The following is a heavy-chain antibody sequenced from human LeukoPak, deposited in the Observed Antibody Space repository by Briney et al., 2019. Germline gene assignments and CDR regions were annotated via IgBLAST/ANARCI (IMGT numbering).Heavy chain of an antibody. CDR2: IYYSGST. J-gene: IGHJ6*03. CDR1: GGSISSHY. V-gene: IGHV4-59*11. D-gene: IGHD3-22*01. Sequence: PSETLSLTCTVSGGSISSHYWSWIRQPPGKGLEWIGYIYYSGSTNYNPSLKSRVTISVDTSKNQFSLKLSSVTAADTAVYYCATAGSSGYVGNYYYYMDVWGKGTTVTVSS. CDR3: ATAGSSGYVGNYYYYMDV.